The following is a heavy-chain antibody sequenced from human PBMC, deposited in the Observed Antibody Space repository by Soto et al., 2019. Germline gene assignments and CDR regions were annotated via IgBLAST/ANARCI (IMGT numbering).Heavy chain of an antibody. CDR2: IRSKANNYAT. J-gene: IGHJ3*02. Sequence: GGSLRLSCAASGCTCIGAGIHWVRQASGKGLEWVGRIRSKANNYATAYAASVKGRFTISRDDSKNTAYLQMNSLKTEDTAVYYCTRLTEIVVVQSFDIWGQGTMVTVSS. D-gene: IGHD2-2*01. V-gene: IGHV3-73*01. CDR1: GCTCIGAG. CDR3: TRLTEIVVVQSFDI.